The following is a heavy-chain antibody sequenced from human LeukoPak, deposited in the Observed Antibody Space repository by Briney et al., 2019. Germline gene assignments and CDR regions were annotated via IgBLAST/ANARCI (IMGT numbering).Heavy chain of an antibody. CDR3: VKDLGALSDGSSPY. Sequence: GALGPSWAASGITFSCSVMGLGPQAPREGLGLGSAIGAKGTSTYYADAVNGRFTISRDNSKNTLYLQMNSLTAEDTAVYYCVKDLGALSDGSSPYWGKGTLVTVSS. D-gene: IGHD6-6*01. V-gene: IGHV3-23*01. CDR1: GITFSCSV. J-gene: IGHJ4*02. CDR2: IGAKGTST.